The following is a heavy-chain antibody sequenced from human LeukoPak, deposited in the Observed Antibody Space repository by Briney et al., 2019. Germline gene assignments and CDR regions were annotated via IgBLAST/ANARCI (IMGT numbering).Heavy chain of an antibody. D-gene: IGHD2-2*01. CDR2: INPNSGNT. CDR3: ARWVAGPRWGQLLVDY. V-gene: IGHV1-8*02. CDR1: GYTFTGYY. J-gene: IGHJ4*02. Sequence: ASVKVSCKASGYTFTGYYMHWVRQAPGQGLEWMGWINPNSGNTGYAQKFQGRVTMTGNTSISTAYMELSSLRSEDTAVYYCARWVAGPRWGQLLVDYWGQGTLVTVSS.